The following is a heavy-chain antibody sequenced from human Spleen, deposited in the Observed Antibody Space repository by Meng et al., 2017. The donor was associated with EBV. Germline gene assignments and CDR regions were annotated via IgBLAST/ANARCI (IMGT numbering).Heavy chain of an antibody. V-gene: IGHV4-39*07. J-gene: IGHJ5*02. Sequence: QLQRQESGPGLVKPSETLSLTCTVSGGSISSSSYYWGWIRQPPGKGLEWIGSIFYSGSTYYNPSLKSRVTISVDTSKNQFSLKLSSVTAADTAVYYCARVTVTTLLFDPWGQGTLVTVSS. CDR3: ARVTVTTLLFDP. CDR1: GGSISSSSYY. D-gene: IGHD4-17*01. CDR2: IFYSGST.